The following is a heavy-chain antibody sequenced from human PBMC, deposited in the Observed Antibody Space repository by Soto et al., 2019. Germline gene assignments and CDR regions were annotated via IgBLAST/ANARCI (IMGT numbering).Heavy chain of an antibody. Sequence: ASVKVYCKASGGTFSSYAISWVRQAPGQGLEWMGGIIPLLGIANYEQKFQGRVTITADKSTSTAYMELSSLRSEDTAVYYCARCQYYYDSSGYYFQHWGQGTLVTVSS. CDR3: ARCQYYYDSSGYYFQH. D-gene: IGHD3-22*01. CDR1: GGTFSSYA. V-gene: IGHV1-69*10. CDR2: IIPLLGIA. J-gene: IGHJ1*01.